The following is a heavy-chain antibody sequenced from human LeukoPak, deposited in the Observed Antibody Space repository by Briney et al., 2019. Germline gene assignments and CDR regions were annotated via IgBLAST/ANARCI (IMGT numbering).Heavy chain of an antibody. CDR2: ISSSGSTI. D-gene: IGHD3-10*01. J-gene: IGHJ3*02. CDR3: ARGQGVLLWFGESNPGVYAFDI. CDR1: GFTFSDYY. V-gene: IGHV3-11*04. Sequence: PGGSLRLSCAASGFTFSDYYMSWIRQAPGKGLEWVSYISSSGSTIYYADSVKGRFTISRDNAKNSLYLQMNSLRAEDTAVYYCARGQGVLLWFGESNPGVYAFDIWGQGTMVTVSS.